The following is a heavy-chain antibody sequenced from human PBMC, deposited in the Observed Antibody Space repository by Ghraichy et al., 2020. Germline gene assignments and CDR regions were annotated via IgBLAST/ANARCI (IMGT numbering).Heavy chain of an antibody. CDR2: ISAYNGNT. J-gene: IGHJ1*01. V-gene: IGHV1-18*04. Sequence: VKVSCKASGYTFTSYGISWVRQAPGQGLEWMGWISAYNGNTNYAQKLQGRVTMTTDTSTSTAYMELRSLRSDDTAVYYCARDLGYSSSEYFQHWGQGTLVTVSS. CDR1: GYTFTSYG. CDR3: ARDLGYSSSEYFQH. D-gene: IGHD6-13*01.